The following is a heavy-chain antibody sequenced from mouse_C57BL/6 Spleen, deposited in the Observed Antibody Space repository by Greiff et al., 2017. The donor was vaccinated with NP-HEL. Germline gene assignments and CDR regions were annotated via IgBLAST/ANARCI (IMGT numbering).Heavy chain of an antibody. CDR2: INPNNGGT. V-gene: IGHV1-26*01. CDR3: ARSSYGSIYAMDY. J-gene: IGHJ4*01. D-gene: IGHD1-1*01. CDR1: GYTFTDYY. Sequence: EVQLQQSGPELVKPGASVKISCKASGYTFTDYYMNWVKQSHGKSLEWIGDINPNNGGTSYNQKFKGKATLTVDKSSSTAYMELRSLTAEDAAVYYGARSSYGSIYAMDYWGQGTSVTVSS.